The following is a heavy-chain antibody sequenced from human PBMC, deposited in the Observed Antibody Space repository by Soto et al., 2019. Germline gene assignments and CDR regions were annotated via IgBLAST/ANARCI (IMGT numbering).Heavy chain of an antibody. CDR2: IIPIFGTA. CDR3: ARNQLPNQYGDAFDI. J-gene: IGHJ3*02. V-gene: IGHV1-69*13. CDR1: GGTFSSYA. D-gene: IGHD2-2*01. Sequence: SVKVSCKASGGTFSSYAISWVRQAPGQGLEWMGGIIPIFGTANYAQKFQGRVTITADDSTSTAYMELSSLRSEDTAVYYCARNQLPNQYGDAFDIWGKGPMLTVSS.